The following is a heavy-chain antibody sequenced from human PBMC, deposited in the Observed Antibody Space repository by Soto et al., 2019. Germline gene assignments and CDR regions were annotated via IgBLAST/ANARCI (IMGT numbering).Heavy chain of an antibody. V-gene: IGHV4-34*01. D-gene: IGHD3-9*01. CDR3: ARGQRYFDWLIWGFNY. J-gene: IGHJ4*02. CDR2: INHSGST. Sequence: QVQLQQWGAGLLKPSETLSLTCAVYGGSFSGYYWSWIRQPPGKGLEWIGEINHSGSTNYNPSLKSRVTISVDTSKNQFSLKLSSVTAADTAVYYCARGQRYFDWLIWGFNYWGQGTLVTVSS. CDR1: GGSFSGYY.